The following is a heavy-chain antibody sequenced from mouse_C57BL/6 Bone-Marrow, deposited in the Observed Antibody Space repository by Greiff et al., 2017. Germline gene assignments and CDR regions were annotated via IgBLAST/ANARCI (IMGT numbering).Heavy chain of an antibody. Sequence: VQLQQSGAELVRPGASVKLSCKASGYTFTDYYINWVKQRPGQGLEWIARIYPGSGNTYYNEKFKGKATLTAEKSSSTAYMQLSSLTSEDSAVYFCARRVLRPSKGYYYAMDYWGQGTSVTVSS. CDR3: ARRVLRPSKGYYYAMDY. V-gene: IGHV1-76*01. CDR2: IYPGSGNT. J-gene: IGHJ4*01. CDR1: GYTFTDYY. D-gene: IGHD1-2*01.